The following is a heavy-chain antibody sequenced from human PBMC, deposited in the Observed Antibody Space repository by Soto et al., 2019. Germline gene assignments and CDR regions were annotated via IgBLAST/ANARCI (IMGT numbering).Heavy chain of an antibody. CDR3: AKDFTPWFGDSFSYYYGMDV. V-gene: IGHV3-30*18. Sequence: QVQLVESGGGVVQPGRSLRLSCAAAGFTFSSYCMHWVRQAPGTGLEWVAVMSYDGSKYYADTVKGRFTISRDNSKHTLYLQINSRRPEDTAVYYCAKDFTPWFGDSFSYYYGMDVWGQGTTVTVSS. CDR2: MSYDGSK. J-gene: IGHJ6*02. D-gene: IGHD3-10*01. CDR1: GFTFSSYC.